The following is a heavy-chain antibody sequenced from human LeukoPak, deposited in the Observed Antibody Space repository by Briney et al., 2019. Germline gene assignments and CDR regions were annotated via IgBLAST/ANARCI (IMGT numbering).Heavy chain of an antibody. CDR3: ARAIHYGDYLLGMDV. J-gene: IGHJ6*02. CDR2: INWNGGST. V-gene: IGHV3-20*01. D-gene: IGHD4-17*01. CDR1: GFTFDDYG. Sequence: GGSLRLSCAASGFTFDDYGMSWVRQAPGKGLEWVSGINWNGGSTGYADSVKGRLTISGDNAKNSLYLQMNSLRAEDTALYHCARAIHYGDYLLGMDVWGQGTTVTVSS.